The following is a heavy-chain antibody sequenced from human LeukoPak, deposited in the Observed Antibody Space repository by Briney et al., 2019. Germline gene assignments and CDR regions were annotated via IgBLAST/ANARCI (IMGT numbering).Heavy chain of an antibody. CDR3: AKDNRRHYTSGPNPDSLH. V-gene: IGHV3-9*01. J-gene: IGHJ4*02. Sequence: GGSLRLSCAGSGFIFNNYAMHWVRQPPGKGLEWVSGISWNSGTIDYADSVRGRFTISRDNAKDSLYLQMDSLRVEDTAFYYCAKDNRRHYTSGPNPDSLHWGQGALVTVSS. CDR2: ISWNSGTI. CDR1: GFIFNNYA. D-gene: IGHD6-19*01.